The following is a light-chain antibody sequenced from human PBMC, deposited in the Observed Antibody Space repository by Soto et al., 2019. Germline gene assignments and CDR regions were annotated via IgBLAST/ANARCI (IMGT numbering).Light chain of an antibody. CDR1: QGISSY. Sequence: AIRMTQSPSSLSASTGDRVTITCRASQGISSYLAWYQQKPGKAPKLLIYAASTLQSGVPSRFSGSGSGTDFPLTISCLQSEDFATYYCQQYYSYPFGFGPGTKVDIK. CDR2: AAS. V-gene: IGKV1-8*01. CDR3: QQYYSYPFG. J-gene: IGKJ3*01.